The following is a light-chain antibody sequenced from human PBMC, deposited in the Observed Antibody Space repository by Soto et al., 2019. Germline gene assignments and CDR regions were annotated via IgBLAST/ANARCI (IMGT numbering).Light chain of an antibody. CDR2: RNN. CDR3: AAWDDSLSAYV. V-gene: IGLV1-47*01. J-gene: IGLJ1*01. CDR1: TSNIGTNY. Sequence: QSVVTQPPSASGTPGQTVTISCSGGTSNIGTNYVYWYQQLPGKAPKLLIYRNNQRPSGVPDRFSGSRSGTSATLAISGLRSEDEADYYCAAWDDSLSAYVFGTGTQLTVL.